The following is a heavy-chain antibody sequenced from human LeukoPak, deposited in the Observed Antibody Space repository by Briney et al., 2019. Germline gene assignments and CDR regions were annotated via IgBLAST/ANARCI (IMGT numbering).Heavy chain of an antibody. J-gene: IGHJ6*03. CDR1: GFTFGDYA. D-gene: IGHD2-2*01. CDR2: IRSKAYGGTT. CDR3: SREAGDCSTTTCDYNYYYMDV. V-gene: IGHV3-49*03. Sequence: GGSLRLSCTASGFTFGDYAMSWFRQAPGKGLGWVGFIRSKAYGGTTEYAASVKGRFTISRDDSKSIAYLQMNGLKTEDTAVYYCSREAGDCSTTTCDYNYYYMDVWGKGTTVTVSS.